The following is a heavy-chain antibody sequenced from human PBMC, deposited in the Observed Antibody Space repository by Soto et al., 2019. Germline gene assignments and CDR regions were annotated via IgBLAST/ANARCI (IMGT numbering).Heavy chain of an antibody. CDR3: VRDSGAKLSSS. Sequence: QVQLVQSGAEVKKPGSSVKVSCKASGGTFSSYRINWVRQAPGQGLEGVGGIVPIYRTADYAQKFQGSVTITADESARTSYMELRSLKSQDTAVYYCVRDSGAKLSSSWGQGTLVTVSS. J-gene: IGHJ4*02. D-gene: IGHD6-13*01. CDR1: GGTFSSYR. V-gene: IGHV1-69*01. CDR2: IVPIYRTA.